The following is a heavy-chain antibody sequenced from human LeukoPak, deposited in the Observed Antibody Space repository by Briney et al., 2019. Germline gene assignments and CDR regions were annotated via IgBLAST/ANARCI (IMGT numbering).Heavy chain of an antibody. D-gene: IGHD6-6*01. CDR3: ARHESIQHGRNWFDP. V-gene: IGHV5-51*01. CDR1: GSRFTKYW. J-gene: IGHJ5*02. Sequence: GEPLKISCKSSGSRFTKYWICWVRQPPGKGLEWMGIIYPGDSDTSYSPSFQGQVTISADKSISTAYLQWSSLKASDTAMYYCARHESIQHGRNWFDPWGQGTLVTVSS. CDR2: IYPGDSDT.